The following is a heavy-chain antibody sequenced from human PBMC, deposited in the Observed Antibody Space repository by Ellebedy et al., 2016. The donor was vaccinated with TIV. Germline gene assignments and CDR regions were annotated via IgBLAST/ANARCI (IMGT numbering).Heavy chain of an antibody. CDR1: GFTFSDYW. V-gene: IGHV3-23*01. J-gene: IGHJ6*02. D-gene: IGHD3-3*01. CDR2: ISDNAVST. CDR3: ARGGQKRRFLEWLFYYGMDV. Sequence: GESLKISCAASGFTFSDYWMSWVRQAPGKGLEWVSAISDNAVSTYYADSVKGRFTISRDNAKNSLYLQMNSLRAEDKAVYYCARGGQKRRFLEWLFYYGMDVWGQGTTVTVSS.